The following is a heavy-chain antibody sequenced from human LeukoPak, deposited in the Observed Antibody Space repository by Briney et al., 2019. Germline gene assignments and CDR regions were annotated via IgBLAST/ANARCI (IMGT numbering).Heavy chain of an antibody. J-gene: IGHJ4*02. V-gene: IGHV1-69*06. CDR3: ARGLKDQAPDY. Sequence: GASVKVSCKASGGTFSSYAINWVRQAPGQGLEWMGGIIPIFGTSNYAQKFQGRVTITADKSTSTAYMELRSLRSEDTAVYYCARGLKDQAPDYWGQGTLVTVSS. CDR1: GGTFSSYA. CDR2: IIPIFGTS. D-gene: IGHD2-15*01.